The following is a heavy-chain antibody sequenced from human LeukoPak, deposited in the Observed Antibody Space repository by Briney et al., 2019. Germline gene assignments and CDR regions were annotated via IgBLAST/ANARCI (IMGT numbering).Heavy chain of an antibody. CDR3: AREGGGYCSSTSCLYYYYYGMDV. D-gene: IGHD2-2*01. CDR1: GGXISSYY. Sequence: SETLSLTCTVSGGXISSYYWSWIRQPPGKGLEWIGCINYSGSTNYNPSIKSRVTISVDTSKNQFSLKLSSVTAADTAVYYCAREGGGYCSSTSCLYYYYYGMDVWGQGTTVTVSS. V-gene: IGHV4-59*01. J-gene: IGHJ6*02. CDR2: INYSGST.